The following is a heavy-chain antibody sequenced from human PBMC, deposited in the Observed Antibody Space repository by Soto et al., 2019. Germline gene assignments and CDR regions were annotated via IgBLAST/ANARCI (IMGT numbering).Heavy chain of an antibody. J-gene: IGHJ4*02. CDR2: INEDGRII. V-gene: IGHV3-74*01. D-gene: IGHD3-16*01. CDR1: GFTFSNFW. CDR3: KGDMGGWGAY. Sequence: EVQLVESGGGLVQPGGSLRLSCAASGFTFSNFWMHWVRQVPGKGLMWVSRINEDGRIINYADSVKGRFTISRDNARDTLYLKMNGLGAEDTVIYYCKGDMGGWGAYWGQGALVTVSS.